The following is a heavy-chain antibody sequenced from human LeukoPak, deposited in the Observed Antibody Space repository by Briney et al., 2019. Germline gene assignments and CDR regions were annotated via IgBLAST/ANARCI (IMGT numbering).Heavy chain of an antibody. Sequence: SQTLSLTCTVSGGSISSGGYYWSWIRQHPGKGLEWIGYIYYSGSTYYNPSLKSRVTISVDTSKNQFSLKLSSVTAADTAVYYCAILYCSGGSCSDYWGQGTLVTVSS. CDR2: IYYSGST. J-gene: IGHJ4*02. D-gene: IGHD2-15*01. CDR3: AILYCSGGSCSDY. CDR1: GGSISSGGYY. V-gene: IGHV4-31*03.